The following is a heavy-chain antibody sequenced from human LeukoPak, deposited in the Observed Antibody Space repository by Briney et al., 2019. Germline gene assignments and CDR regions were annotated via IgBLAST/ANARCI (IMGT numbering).Heavy chain of an antibody. Sequence: GGALRLSCVVSGFIFSNAWLTWVRQAPGKGLEWVGRIKSKTDGETTDYAAPGKGRFTISRDDSKNTLYLQMNSLKTEDTAVYYCTTDHDYGDYAPQVAWGQGTLVTVSS. D-gene: IGHD4-17*01. CDR2: IKSKTDGETT. CDR3: TTDHDYGDYAPQVA. J-gene: IGHJ5*02. CDR1: GFIFSNAW. V-gene: IGHV3-15*01.